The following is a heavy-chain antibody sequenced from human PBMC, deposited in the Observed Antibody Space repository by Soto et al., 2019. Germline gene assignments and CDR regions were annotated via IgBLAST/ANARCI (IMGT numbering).Heavy chain of an antibody. CDR1: GGSITNYY. CDR3: ARTGFGALHGLVDV. V-gene: IGHV4-59*08. CDR2: INYDGYS. Sequence: QVQLQESGPGLVKPSETLSLTCTVSGGSITNYYCSWFRQPPGKGLEWIGYINYDGYSAYNLSLKRRVTLSMDAAKTEFSLMLESVTATDTAVYYCARTGFGALHGLVDVWGPGATVIVSS. J-gene: IGHJ6*02. D-gene: IGHD3-10*01.